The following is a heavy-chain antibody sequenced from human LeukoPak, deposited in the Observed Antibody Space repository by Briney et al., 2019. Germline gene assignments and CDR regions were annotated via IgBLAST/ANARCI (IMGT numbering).Heavy chain of an antibody. J-gene: IGHJ3*02. V-gene: IGHV1-18*01. CDR3: ARDSFFPTVTNVAFDI. D-gene: IGHD4-17*01. Sequence: ASVKVSCKASGYTFTSYGISWVRQATGQGLEWMGWISAYNGNTNYAQKLQGRVTMTTDTSTSTAYMELRSLRSDDTAVYYCARDSFFPTVTNVAFDIWGQGTMVTVSS. CDR1: GYTFTSYG. CDR2: ISAYNGNT.